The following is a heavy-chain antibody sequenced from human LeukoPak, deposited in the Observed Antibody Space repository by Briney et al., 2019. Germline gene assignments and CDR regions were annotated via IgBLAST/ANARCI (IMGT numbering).Heavy chain of an antibody. D-gene: IGHD3-9*01. CDR3: ARDPAYFDGRNYYYYYMDV. CDR1: GFTFSDYY. CDR2: ISSSCSTI. Sequence: GGSLRLSCAASGFTFSDYYMSWIRQAPGKGLEWVSYISSSCSTIYYADSVKGRFTISRDNAKNSLYLQMNSLRAEDTAVYYCARDPAYFDGRNYYYYYMDVWGKGTTVTISS. V-gene: IGHV3-11*01. J-gene: IGHJ6*03.